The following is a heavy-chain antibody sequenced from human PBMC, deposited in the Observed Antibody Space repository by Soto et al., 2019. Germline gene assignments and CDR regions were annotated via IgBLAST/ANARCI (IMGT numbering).Heavy chain of an antibody. Sequence: QVQLVESGGGVVQPGGSLRLSCVPSGFTFRSHGMHWVRQAPGMGLEWVAGLSSDGSNKFYADSVRGRLTISRDNSKNTLYLQMSSLRVEDTAVYYCAKEWCAGSCHVDYFDSWGQGTLVTVSS. CDR3: AKEWCAGSCHVDYFDS. J-gene: IGHJ4*02. CDR2: LSSDGSNK. CDR1: GFTFRSHG. V-gene: IGHV3-30*18. D-gene: IGHD2-15*01.